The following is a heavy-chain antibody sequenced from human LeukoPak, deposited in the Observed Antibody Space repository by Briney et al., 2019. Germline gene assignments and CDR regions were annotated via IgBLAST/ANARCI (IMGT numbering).Heavy chain of an antibody. Sequence: GASVKVSCKASGGTFSSYAISWVRQAPGQGLEWMGGIIPIFGTANYAQKFQGRVTITADKSTSTAYKELSSLRSEDTAVYYCARSGIAAADEYFQHWGQGTLVTVSS. CDR2: IIPIFGTA. CDR1: GGTFSSYA. V-gene: IGHV1-69*06. CDR3: ARSGIAAADEYFQH. D-gene: IGHD6-13*01. J-gene: IGHJ1*01.